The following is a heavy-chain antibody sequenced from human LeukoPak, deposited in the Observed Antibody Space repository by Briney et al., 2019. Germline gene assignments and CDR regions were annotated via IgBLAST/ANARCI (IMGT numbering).Heavy chain of an antibody. D-gene: IGHD3-10*01. J-gene: IGHJ4*02. CDR1: GFTFSNAW. CDR2: IKSRTDGGTT. V-gene: IGHV3-15*01. CDR3: TTVLLWFGEPGGFDY. Sequence: SGGSLRLSCAASGFTFSNAWMSWVRQAPGKGLEWVGRIKSRTDGGTTDYAAPVKGRFTISRDDSINTLYLQMNSLKTEDTAVYYCTTVLLWFGEPGGFDYWGQGTLVTVSS.